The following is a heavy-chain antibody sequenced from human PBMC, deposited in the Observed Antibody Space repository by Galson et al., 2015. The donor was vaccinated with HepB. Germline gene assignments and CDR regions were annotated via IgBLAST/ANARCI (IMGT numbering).Heavy chain of an antibody. CDR3: AKDQVPATSNYYYGMDV. D-gene: IGHD2-2*01. J-gene: IGHJ6*02. CDR2: LSWNGYII. Sequence: SLRLSCAASGFTFDDYAMHWVRQAPGKGLEWVSGLSWNGYIIGYADSVKGRFTISRDNAKNFLYLQMNSLRADDTALYYCAKDQVPATSNYYYGMDVWGQGTTVTVSS. CDR1: GFTFDDYA. V-gene: IGHV3-9*01.